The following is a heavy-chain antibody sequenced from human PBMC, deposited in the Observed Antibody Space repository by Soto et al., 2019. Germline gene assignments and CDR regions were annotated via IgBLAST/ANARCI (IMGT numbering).Heavy chain of an antibody. CDR1: GFTFSSYA. Sequence: QPGGSLRLSCAASGFTFSSYAMSWVRQAPGKGLEWVSAISGSGGSTYYADSVKGRFTISRDNSKNTLYLQMNSLRAEDTAVYYCAKGLTLSTWIQLWPSSYGMDVWGQGTTVTVSS. CDR3: AKGLTLSTWIQLWPSSYGMDV. J-gene: IGHJ6*02. CDR2: ISGSGGST. V-gene: IGHV3-23*01. D-gene: IGHD5-18*01.